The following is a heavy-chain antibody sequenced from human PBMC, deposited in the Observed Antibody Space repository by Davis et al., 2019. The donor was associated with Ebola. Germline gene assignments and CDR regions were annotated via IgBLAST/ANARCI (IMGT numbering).Heavy chain of an antibody. V-gene: IGHV5-51*01. D-gene: IGHD3-3*01. CDR1: GYTFTTYW. CDR2: IYPGDSDT. CDR3: ARFLEWKADY. Sequence: PGGSLRLSCKVSGYTFTTYWIVWVRQMPGKGLEWMGFIYPGDSDTRYSPSFQGLVTISADKSITTAYLQWSSLKASDTAMYYCARFLEWKADYWGQGTLVTVSS. J-gene: IGHJ4*02.